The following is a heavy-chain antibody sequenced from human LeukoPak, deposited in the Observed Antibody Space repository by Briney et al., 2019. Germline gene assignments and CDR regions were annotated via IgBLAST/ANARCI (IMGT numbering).Heavy chain of an antibody. V-gene: IGHV3-23*01. D-gene: IGHD3-10*01. Sequence: RAGGSLRLSCAASRFTFSNYAMGWVRQAPGKGLEWVSAIGGSGTSTYYADSVKGRFTISRDNSKNTLYLQMNSLRAEDTAVYYCAKETPGSFDYWGQGTLVTVSS. CDR3: AKETPGSFDY. CDR1: RFTFSNYA. CDR2: IGGSGTST. J-gene: IGHJ4*02.